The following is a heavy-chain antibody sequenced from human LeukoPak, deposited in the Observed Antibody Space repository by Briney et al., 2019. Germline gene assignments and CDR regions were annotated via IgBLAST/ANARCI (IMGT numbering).Heavy chain of an antibody. J-gene: IGHJ4*02. CDR1: GFTVSSNY. Sequence: GGSLRLSCAASGFTVSSNYMSWVRQAPGKGLEWVSVIYGGGSTYYADSVKGRFTISRDTFENTVNLQMNSLRADDTAVYYCASWPGGWYGEDSWGQGTLVTVSS. V-gene: IGHV3-53*01. CDR2: IYGGGST. CDR3: ASWPGGWYGEDS. D-gene: IGHD6-19*01.